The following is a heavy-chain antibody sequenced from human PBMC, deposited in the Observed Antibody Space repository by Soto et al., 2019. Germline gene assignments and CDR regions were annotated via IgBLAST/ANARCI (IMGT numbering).Heavy chain of an antibody. CDR1: GYTFTSYY. V-gene: IGHV1-46*01. CDR3: ARANIYYDSSGYRKDAFDI. J-gene: IGHJ3*02. Sequence: ASVKVSCKASGYTFTSYYIHWVRQAPGQGLQWMGIINPTGGSTSYAQKFQGRVTMTSDTSTSTVYMELSRLISEDTAVYYCARANIYYDSSGYRKDAFDIWGQGTKVTVSS. CDR2: INPTGGST. D-gene: IGHD3-22*01.